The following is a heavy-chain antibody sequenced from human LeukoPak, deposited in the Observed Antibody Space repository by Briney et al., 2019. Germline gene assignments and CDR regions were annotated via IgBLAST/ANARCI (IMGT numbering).Heavy chain of an antibody. Sequence: GGSLRLSCAASGFTFSSYEMNWVRQAPGKGLEWVSYISSSGSTIYYADSVKGRFTISRDNAKNSLYLQMNNLRAEDTAVYYCVVVPAAMSNWFDPWGQGTLVTVSS. CDR3: VVVPAAMSNWFDP. D-gene: IGHD2-2*01. CDR1: GFTFSSYE. CDR2: ISSSGSTI. V-gene: IGHV3-48*03. J-gene: IGHJ5*02.